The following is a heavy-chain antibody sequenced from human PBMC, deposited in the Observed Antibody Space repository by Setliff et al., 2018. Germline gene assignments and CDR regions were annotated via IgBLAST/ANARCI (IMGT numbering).Heavy chain of an antibody. V-gene: IGHV3-23*03. CDR3: ARPGRSNYWDSFDY. CDR1: GFTFNNYA. D-gene: IGHD3-10*01. J-gene: IGHJ4*02. Sequence: GSLRLSCAASGFTFNNYAMSWVRQAPGKRLEWVSVVYRGGSTTFYADSVKGRFTISRDNAKNSLHLQMNSLRADDTAVYYCARPGRSNYWDSFDYWGQGTLVTVPQ. CDR2: VYRGGSTT.